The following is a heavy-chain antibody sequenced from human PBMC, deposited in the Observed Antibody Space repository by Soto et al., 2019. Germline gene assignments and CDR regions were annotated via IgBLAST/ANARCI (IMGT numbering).Heavy chain of an antibody. J-gene: IGHJ6*02. CDR2: ISYDGSNK. Sequence: GSLRLSCAASGFTFSSYAMHWFRQAPGKGLEWVAVISYDGSNKYYADSVKGRFTISRDNSKNTLYLQMNSLRAEDTAVYYCAREYGDYVAYYYYGMDVWGQGTTVTVS. CDR1: GFTFSSYA. CDR3: AREYGDYVAYYYYGMDV. V-gene: IGHV3-30-3*01. D-gene: IGHD4-17*01.